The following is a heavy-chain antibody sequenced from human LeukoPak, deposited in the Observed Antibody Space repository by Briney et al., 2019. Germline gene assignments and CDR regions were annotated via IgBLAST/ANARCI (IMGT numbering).Heavy chain of an antibody. V-gene: IGHV4-31*03. CDR3: ARDYGDYVAFDI. Sequence: SETLSLTCTVSGGSVSSGGYYWSWIRQHPGKGLEWIGYIYYSGSTYYNPSLKSRVTISVDTSKNQFSLKLSSVTAADTAVYYCARDYGDYVAFDIWGQGTMVTVSS. D-gene: IGHD4-17*01. CDR1: GGSVSSGGYY. CDR2: IYYSGST. J-gene: IGHJ3*02.